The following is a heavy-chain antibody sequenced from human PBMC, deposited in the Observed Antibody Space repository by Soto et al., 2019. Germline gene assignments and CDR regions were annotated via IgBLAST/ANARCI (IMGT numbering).Heavy chain of an antibody. J-gene: IGHJ5*02. CDR2: IYYSGST. CDR3: AAIEIAVAGTRWFDP. CDR1: GGSISSSSYY. V-gene: IGHV4-39*01. D-gene: IGHD6-19*01. Sequence: PSETLSLTCTVSGGSISSSSYYWGWIRQPPGKGLEWIGSIYYSGSTYYNPSLKSRVTISVDTSKNQFSLKLSSVTAADTAVYYCAAIEIAVAGTRWFDPWGQGTLVTVSS.